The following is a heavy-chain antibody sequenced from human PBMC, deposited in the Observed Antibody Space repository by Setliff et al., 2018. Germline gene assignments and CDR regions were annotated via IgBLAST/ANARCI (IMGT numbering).Heavy chain of an antibody. Sequence: SDTLSLTCSVLGDSLSSGTQYWAWIRQPPGKGLEWIGNINYSGSTYYNPSLKSRVTMSVDASKNQVSLKMTSVTAEDTAVYYCAKVDIDYIMTRDNTWQYIFYMDVWGRGTTVTVSS. D-gene: IGHD5-12*01. J-gene: IGHJ6*03. CDR2: INYSGST. V-gene: IGHV4-39*01. CDR3: AKVDIDYIMTRDNTWQYIFYMDV. CDR1: GDSLSSGTQY.